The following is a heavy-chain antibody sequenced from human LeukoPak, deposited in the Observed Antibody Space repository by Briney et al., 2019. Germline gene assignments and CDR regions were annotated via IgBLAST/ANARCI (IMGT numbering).Heavy chain of an antibody. CDR2: IYYSGST. Sequence: PSQTLSLTCTVSGGSISNGGYYWSWIRQHPGKGLEWIGYIYYSGSTYYNPSLKSRVTISVDTSKNQFSLKLSSVTAADTAVYYCAREDHSNYNYWGQGTLVTVSS. CDR1: GGSISNGGYY. V-gene: IGHV4-31*03. D-gene: IGHD4-11*01. J-gene: IGHJ4*02. CDR3: AREDHSNYNY.